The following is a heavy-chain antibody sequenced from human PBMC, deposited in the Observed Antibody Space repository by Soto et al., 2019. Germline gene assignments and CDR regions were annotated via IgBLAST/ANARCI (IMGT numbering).Heavy chain of an antibody. CDR2: ISGSGDKT. J-gene: IGHJ4*02. CDR3: AKDGKIAAAGTWVKYFDY. D-gene: IGHD6-13*01. V-gene: IGHV3-23*01. Sequence: GGSLRLSCAASGFTFSSYAMSWVRQAPGKGLEWVSAISGSGDKTYYADSVKGRFTISRDNSKNTLYLQMNSLRAEDTAVYYCAKDGKIAAAGTWVKYFDYWRQGTLVTVSS. CDR1: GFTFSSYA.